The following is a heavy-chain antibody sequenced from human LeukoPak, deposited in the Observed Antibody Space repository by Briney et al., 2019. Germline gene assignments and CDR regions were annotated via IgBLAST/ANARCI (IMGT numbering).Heavy chain of an antibody. V-gene: IGHV1-8*03. CDR1: GYTFTSYD. D-gene: IGHD1-26*01. J-gene: IGHJ3*02. CDR2: MNPNSGNT. CDR3: ARTAGSSRAFDI. Sequence: GASVKVSCKASGYTFTSYDINWVRQATGQGLEWMGWMNPNSGNTGYAQKFQGRVTITRNTSISTAYMELSSLRSEDTAVYYCARTAGSSRAFDIWGQGTMVTVSS.